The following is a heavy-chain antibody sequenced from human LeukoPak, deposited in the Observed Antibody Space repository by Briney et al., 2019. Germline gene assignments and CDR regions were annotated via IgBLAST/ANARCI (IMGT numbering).Heavy chain of an antibody. CDR2: INPRSGGT. CDR3: ARDARYFSQGSGLDF. CDR1: GYTFIDYY. D-gene: IGHD3-9*01. Sequence: GASVKVSCKVSGYTFIDYYIYWVRQAPGQGLEWVGCINPRSGGTTYAQKFQGGVTVTRDTSISTAYMEVDRLTSDDTAVYYCARDARYFSQGSGLDFWGQGTLVIVSS. V-gene: IGHV1-2*02. J-gene: IGHJ4*02.